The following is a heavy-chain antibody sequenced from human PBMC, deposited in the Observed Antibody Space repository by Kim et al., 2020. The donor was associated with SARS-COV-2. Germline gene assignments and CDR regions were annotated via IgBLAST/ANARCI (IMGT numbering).Heavy chain of an antibody. CDR2: ITSSGGST. CDR1: GFTFSRYA. D-gene: IGHD3-22*01. J-gene: IGHJ4*02. V-gene: IGHV3-23*01. CDR3: ASYYYDSSGYYNG. Sequence: GGSLRLSCVASGFTFSRYAMSWVRQAPGKGLEWVSVITSSGGSTYYADSVKGRFTISRDDSKNTLYLQMNSLRAEDTAGYYCASYYYDSSGYYNGWGQGT.